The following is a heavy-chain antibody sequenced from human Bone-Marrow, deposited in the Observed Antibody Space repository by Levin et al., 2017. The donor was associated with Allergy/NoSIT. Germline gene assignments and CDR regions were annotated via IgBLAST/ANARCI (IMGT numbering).Heavy chain of an antibody. CDR1: GYSFTRHD. Sequence: ASVKVSCRASGYSFTRHDLNWVRQAPGQGPEWMGWMNPNSGQTGSAQRFKGRVSITRDTSTSTAYMELHRLTSDDTAVYYCARGRVYSGEGMDVWGQGTTVIVSS. V-gene: IGHV1-8*01. CDR2: MNPNSGQT. D-gene: IGHD2-21*01. J-gene: IGHJ6*02. CDR3: ARGRVYSGEGMDV.